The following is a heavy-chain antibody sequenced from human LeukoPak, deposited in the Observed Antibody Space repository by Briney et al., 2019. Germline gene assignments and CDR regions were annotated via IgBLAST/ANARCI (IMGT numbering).Heavy chain of an antibody. CDR2: IKSKTDGGTT. D-gene: IGHD2-21*02. Sequence: GGSLRLSCAASGFTFSNAWMSCVRQAPGKGLEGVGRIKSKTDGGTTDYAAPVKGRFTISRDDSKNTLFLQMNSLKTEDTAVYYCTSNLIHCGGDCYHFDYWGQGTLVTVSS. J-gene: IGHJ4*02. CDR1: GFTFSNAW. V-gene: IGHV3-15*01. CDR3: TSNLIHCGGDCYHFDY.